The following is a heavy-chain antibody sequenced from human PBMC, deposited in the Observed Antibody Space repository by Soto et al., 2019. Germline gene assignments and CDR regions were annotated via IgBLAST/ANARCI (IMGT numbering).Heavy chain of an antibody. V-gene: IGHV1-69*01. D-gene: IGHD3-16*01. CDR3: VRSSGGVYGIIIEGTNWFAP. CDR2: IVPIYRTA. J-gene: IGHJ5*02. CDR1: GGTFSSYR. Sequence: QVQLVQSGAEVKKPGSSVKVSCKASGGTFSSYRINWVRQAPGQGLEWVGGIVPIYRTADYAQKFQGRVTITADESARTSYMELRSLKSQDTAVYYCVRSSGGVYGIIIEGTNWFAPWGQGTLVTVSS.